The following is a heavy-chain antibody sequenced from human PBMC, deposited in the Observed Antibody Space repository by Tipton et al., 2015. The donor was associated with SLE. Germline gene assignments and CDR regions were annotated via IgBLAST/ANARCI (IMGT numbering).Heavy chain of an antibody. D-gene: IGHD6-19*01. V-gene: IGHV4-59*01. CDR2: IYYSGST. J-gene: IGHJ4*02. CDR1: GGSISSYY. Sequence: TLSLTCTVSGGSISSYYWSWIRQPPGKGLEWIGYIYYSGSTNCNPSPKSRVTISVDTSKNQFSLMLSSLTAADTAVYYCARAPTYSSGWFDYWGQGTLVTVSS. CDR3: ARAPTYSSGWFDY.